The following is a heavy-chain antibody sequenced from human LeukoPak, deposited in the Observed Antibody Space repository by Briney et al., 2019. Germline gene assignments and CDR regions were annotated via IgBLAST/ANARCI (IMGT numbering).Heavy chain of an antibody. CDR2: INWNGGST. J-gene: IGHJ4*02. Sequence: PGGSLRLSCAASGFTVSRNYMSWVRQAPGKGLEWVSGINWNGGSTGYADSVKGRFTISRDNAKNSLYLQMNSLRAEDTALYYCARSSEWELLGGYFDYWGQGTLVTVSS. V-gene: IGHV3-20*04. D-gene: IGHD1-26*01. CDR1: GFTVSRNY. CDR3: ARSSEWELLGGYFDY.